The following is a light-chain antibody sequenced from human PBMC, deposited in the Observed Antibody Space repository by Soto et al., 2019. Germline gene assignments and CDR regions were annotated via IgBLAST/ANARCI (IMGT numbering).Light chain of an antibody. V-gene: IGLV2-14*03. CDR3: SSYTTTSGVA. CDR1: SSDVGGYNY. J-gene: IGLJ2*01. Sequence: QSALTQPASVSGSPGQWITISCTGTSSDVGGYNYVSWYQQHPGKAPKLMIYDVTNRPSGVSYRFSGSKSGNTASLTISGLQAEDEADYYCSSYTTTSGVAFGGGTKLTVL. CDR2: DVT.